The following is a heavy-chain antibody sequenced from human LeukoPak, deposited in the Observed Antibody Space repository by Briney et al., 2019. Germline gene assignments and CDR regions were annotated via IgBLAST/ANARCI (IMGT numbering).Heavy chain of an antibody. CDR2: MNPNSGNT. Sequence: ASVKVSCKASGYTFTSYDINWVRQATGQGLEWMGWMNPNSGNTGYAQKFQGRVTMTRNTSISTAYMELSSLRSDDTAVYYCARDWAPYCSSTSCYVFDYWGQGTLVTVSS. V-gene: IGHV1-8*01. CDR3: ARDWAPYCSSTSCYVFDY. J-gene: IGHJ4*02. D-gene: IGHD2-2*01. CDR1: GYTFTSYD.